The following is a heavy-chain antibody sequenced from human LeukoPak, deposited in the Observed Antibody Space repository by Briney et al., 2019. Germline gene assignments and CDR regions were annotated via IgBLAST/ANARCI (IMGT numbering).Heavy chain of an antibody. D-gene: IGHD1/OR15-1a*01. J-gene: IGHJ3*02. V-gene: IGHV3-74*01. CDR3: ARTRNNDAFDI. CDR2: IDSDGSST. CDR1: GFTFSSYW. Sequence: GGSLRLSCAASGFTFSSYWMHWVRQAPGKGLVWVSRIDSDGSSTSYADSVKGRFTISRDNAKNTLYLQMNSPRAEDTALYYCARTRNNDAFDIWGQGTMVTVSS.